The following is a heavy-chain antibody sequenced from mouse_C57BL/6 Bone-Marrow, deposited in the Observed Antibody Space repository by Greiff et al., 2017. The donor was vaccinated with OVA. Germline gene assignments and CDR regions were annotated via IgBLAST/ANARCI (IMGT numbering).Heavy chain of an antibody. CDR1: GYTFTDYE. J-gene: IGHJ2*01. D-gene: IGHD2-5*01. CDR3: TRSYSNYGDFDY. Sequence: SGAELVRPGASVTLSCKASGYTFTDYEMHWVKQTPVHGLEWIGAIDPETGGPAYNQKFKGKAILTADKSSSAAYMERRSRTSEDSAVYYCTRSYSNYGDFDYWGQGTTLTVSS. V-gene: IGHV1-15*01. CDR2: IDPETGGP.